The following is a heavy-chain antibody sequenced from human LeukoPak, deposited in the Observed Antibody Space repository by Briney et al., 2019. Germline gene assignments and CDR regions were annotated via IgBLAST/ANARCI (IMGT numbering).Heavy chain of an antibody. J-gene: IGHJ5*02. CDR1: GYTFTGYY. V-gene: IGHV1-2*02. D-gene: IGHD3-22*01. Sequence: ASVTVSCKASGYTFTGYYMHWVRQAPGQGLEWMGWINPNSGGTNYAQKFQGRVTMTRDTSISTAYMELSRLRSDDTAVYYCARVRDSSGYYYVWFDPWGQGTLVTVSS. CDR3: ARVRDSSGYYYVWFDP. CDR2: INPNSGGT.